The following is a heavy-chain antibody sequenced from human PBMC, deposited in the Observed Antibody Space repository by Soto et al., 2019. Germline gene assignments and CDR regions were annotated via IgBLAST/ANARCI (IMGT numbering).Heavy chain of an antibody. CDR2: LYGTGST. CDR1: GFSVSTNY. Sequence: EVQLVESGGGLIQPGGSLRLSCEVAGFSVSTNYMTWVRQAPGKGLEWVSVLYGTGSTYYADSVKGRFTISRDNSKYTVFLQMNNLGVEDTALYYCAREQGWSGYYFDSWGQGTKVTVSS. CDR3: AREQGWSGYYFDS. D-gene: IGHD3-10*02. J-gene: IGHJ4*02. V-gene: IGHV3-53*01.